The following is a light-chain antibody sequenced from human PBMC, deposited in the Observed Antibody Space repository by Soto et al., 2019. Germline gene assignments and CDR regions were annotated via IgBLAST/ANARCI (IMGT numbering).Light chain of an antibody. Sequence: EIVLTQSPATLSLSPGERATLSCRASQSVSSYLAWYQQKPGQAPRLLIYDASNRATGIPARFSGSGSGTDFTLTISSLEPEDFAVYYCQQCNNWPLTFGGGTNVEI. CDR1: QSVSSY. CDR3: QQCNNWPLT. V-gene: IGKV3-11*01. J-gene: IGKJ4*01. CDR2: DAS.